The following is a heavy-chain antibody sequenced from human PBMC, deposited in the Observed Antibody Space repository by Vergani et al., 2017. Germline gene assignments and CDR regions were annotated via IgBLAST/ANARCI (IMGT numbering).Heavy chain of an antibody. D-gene: IGHD3-3*01. CDR2: VNQDGSEI. CDR3: ARASLLKRGSPISGYVTYHYRGMDV. J-gene: IGHJ6*02. Sequence: EVQLVNSGGGLVQPGESLRLSCEVSGFSFINYWMSWVRQAPGKGLEWVADVNQDGSEIKYLDSVKGRFIISRDNGRDSLYLQMNSLRADDTAVYFCARASLLKRGSPISGYVTYHYRGMDVWGQGTSVTVSS. V-gene: IGHV3-7*01. CDR1: GFSFINYW.